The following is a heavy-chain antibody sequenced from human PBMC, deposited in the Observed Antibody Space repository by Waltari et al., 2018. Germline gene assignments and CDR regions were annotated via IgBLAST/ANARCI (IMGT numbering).Heavy chain of an antibody. V-gene: IGHV4-39*01. CDR3: ARQYRYRQGYSDSYYHWFDP. CDR1: NDIIKNDGYY. J-gene: IGHJ5*02. D-gene: IGHD5-12*01. Sequence: QLQLQESGPGLVKPSETLSLTCTVSNDIIKNDGYYWGWIRQSPGKGLQWIGSVHYSGDTSYSPSLQSRVTISVDTSKSLFSLTVRSVTAADTAVYFCARQYRYRQGYSDSYYHWFDPWGQGTLVTVSS. CDR2: VHYSGDT.